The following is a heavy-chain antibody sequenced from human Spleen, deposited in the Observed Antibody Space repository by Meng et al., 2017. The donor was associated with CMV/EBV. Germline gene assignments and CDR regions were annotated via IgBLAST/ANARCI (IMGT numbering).Heavy chain of an antibody. D-gene: IGHD2-2*03. Sequence: SVKVSCKASGGTFSSFGISWVRQPPGQGLEWMGGIIPILGTANYAQKFQGRVTILTDESTSTAYMELCSLISEDTAVYYCARDERVGPYRTGLGYCNSARCHRGGYYYFAMDVWGQGTTVTVSS. J-gene: IGHJ6*02. CDR2: IIPILGTA. CDR3: ARDERVGPYRTGLGYCNSARCHRGGYYYFAMDV. V-gene: IGHV1-69*05. CDR1: GGTFSSFG.